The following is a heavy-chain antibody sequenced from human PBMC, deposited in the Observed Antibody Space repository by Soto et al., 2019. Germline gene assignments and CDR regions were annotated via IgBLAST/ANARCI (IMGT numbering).Heavy chain of an antibody. J-gene: IGHJ6*02. CDR1: GGSISCGGYS. V-gene: IGHV4-30-2*01. CDR3: ARDRVAAAGVNYYYYGMDV. D-gene: IGHD6-13*01. CDR2: IYHSGST. Sequence: SETLSLTCAVSGGSISCGGYSWSWIRQPPGKGLEWIGYIYHSGSTYYNPSLKSRVTISVDRSKNQFSLKLSSVTAADTAVYYCARDRVAAAGVNYYYYGMDVWGQGTTVTVSS.